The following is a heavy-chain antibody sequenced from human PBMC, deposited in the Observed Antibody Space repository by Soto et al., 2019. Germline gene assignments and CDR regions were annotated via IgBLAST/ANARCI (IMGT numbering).Heavy chain of an antibody. Sequence: SETLSLTCAVYGGSFSGYYWSWIRQPPGKGLEWIGEINHSGSTNYNPSLKSRVTISVDTSKNQFSLKLSSVTAADTAVYYCARHVLVVAATPNYYYGMDVWGQGTTVTVSS. CDR1: GGSFSGYY. J-gene: IGHJ6*02. CDR2: INHSGST. CDR3: ARHVLVVAATPNYYYGMDV. V-gene: IGHV4-34*01. D-gene: IGHD2-15*01.